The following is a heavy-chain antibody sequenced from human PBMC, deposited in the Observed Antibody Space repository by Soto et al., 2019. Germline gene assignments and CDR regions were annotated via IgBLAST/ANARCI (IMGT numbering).Heavy chain of an antibody. D-gene: IGHD1-26*01. CDR3: ARGIVAKGQGYGMDV. V-gene: IGHV3-13*05. CDR2: IGTAGDP. J-gene: IGHJ6*02. Sequence: PGGSLRLSCAASGFTFSSYDMHWVRQATGKGLEWVSAIGTAGDPYYPGSVKGLFTISTENAKNSLYLQMNSLRAGDTAVYYCARGIVAKGQGYGMDVWGQGTTVTVSS. CDR1: GFTFSSYD.